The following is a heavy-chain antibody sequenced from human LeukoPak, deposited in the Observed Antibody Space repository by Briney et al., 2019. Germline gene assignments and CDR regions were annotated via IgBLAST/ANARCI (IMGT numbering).Heavy chain of an antibody. CDR3: ARGITIFGVARSMDV. J-gene: IGHJ6*04. CDR2: MNPNSGNT. D-gene: IGHD3-3*01. V-gene: IGHV1-8*01. Sequence: ASVKVSCKASGYTFTSYDINWGRQATGQGLEWMGGMNPNSGNTGYAQKFKGRVTMTRNTSISTAYMELSSLRPEATAVYYCARGITIFGVARSMDVWGKGTTVTVSS. CDR1: GYTFTSYD.